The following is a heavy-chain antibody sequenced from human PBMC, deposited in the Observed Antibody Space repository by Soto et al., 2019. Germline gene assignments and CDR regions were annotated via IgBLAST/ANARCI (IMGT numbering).Heavy chain of an antibody. CDR2: MNPNSGNT. J-gene: IGHJ6*02. CDR1: GYTFTSYD. D-gene: IGHD2-8*01. Sequence: GASVKVSCKASGYTFTSYDINWLRQAAGQGLEWMGWMNPNSGNTGYAQKFQGRVTMTRNTSISTAYMELSSLRSEDTAVYYCARARSYCTNGVCRSYYGMDVWGQGTTVTVSS. CDR3: ARARSYCTNGVCRSYYGMDV. V-gene: IGHV1-8*01.